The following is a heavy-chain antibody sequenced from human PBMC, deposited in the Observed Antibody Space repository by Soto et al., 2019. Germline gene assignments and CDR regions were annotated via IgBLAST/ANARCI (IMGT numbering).Heavy chain of an antibody. V-gene: IGHV4-59*12. J-gene: IGHJ4*02. CDR3: ARGGSSSWYGFYFFDN. D-gene: IGHD6-13*01. CDR1: GGSMSSYL. CDR2: ISDSGST. Sequence: QVQVQESGPGLVKPSETLSLTCTVSGGSMSSYLWSWIRQPPGRGLEWIGYISDSGSTHYKTSLKSRVTISVDTSKTQFSLKVTSVTAADTAVYYCARGGSSSWYGFYFFDNWGPGTLVTVSS.